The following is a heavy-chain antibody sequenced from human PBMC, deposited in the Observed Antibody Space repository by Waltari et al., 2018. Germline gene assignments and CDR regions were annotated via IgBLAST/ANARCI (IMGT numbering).Heavy chain of an antibody. CDR2: IKSDGTNI. V-gene: IGHV3-74*03. J-gene: IGHJ4*02. CDR3: TRNPGY. D-gene: IGHD2-15*01. CDR1: GFLYNDYW. Sequence: EVQLVESGGGLVQPGGSLRLSCAVSGFLYNDYWMDWVRQALGRGRVWVSRIKSDGTNIKYADSVRGRFTISRDSAKNTFYLQMNSLRAEDTAVYYCTRNPGYWGQGTLVTVAS.